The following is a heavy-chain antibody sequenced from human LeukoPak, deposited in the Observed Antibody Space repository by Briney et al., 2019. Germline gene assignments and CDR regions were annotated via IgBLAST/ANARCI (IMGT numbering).Heavy chain of an antibody. CDR1: GGSFSGYY. Sequence: SETLSLTCAVYGGSFSGYYWSWIRQPPGKGLEWIGEINDSGSTNYKPSLKSRVTISVDTSKNQFSLKLTSVTAADTAVYYCAKHEYGDLKDFDYWGQGILVTVSS. V-gene: IGHV4-34*01. D-gene: IGHD4-17*01. J-gene: IGHJ4*02. CDR2: INDSGST. CDR3: AKHEYGDLKDFDY.